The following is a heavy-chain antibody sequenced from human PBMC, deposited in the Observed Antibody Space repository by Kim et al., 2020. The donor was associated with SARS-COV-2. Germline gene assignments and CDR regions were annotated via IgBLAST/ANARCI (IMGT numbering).Heavy chain of an antibody. D-gene: IGHD3-10*01. CDR1: GFTFSSYA. CDR3: ARVWVRGLWRLDY. V-gene: IGHV3-30*04. Sequence: GGSLRLSCAASGFTFSSYAMHWVRQAPGKGLEWVAVISYDGSNKYYADSVKGRFTISRDNSKNTLYLQMNSLRAEDTAVYYCARVWVRGLWRLDYWGQGTLVTVSS. J-gene: IGHJ4*02. CDR2: ISYDGSNK.